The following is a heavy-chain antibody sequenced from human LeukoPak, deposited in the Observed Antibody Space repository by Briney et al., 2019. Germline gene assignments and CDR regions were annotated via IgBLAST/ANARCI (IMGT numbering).Heavy chain of an antibody. CDR2: ISGSGGST. D-gene: IGHD6-6*01. CDR3: AKRGGSIAARDYYYYYYMDV. CDR1: GFTFSSYA. V-gene: IGHV3-23*01. Sequence: PGGSLRLSCAASGFTFSSYAMSWVRQAPGKGLEWVSAISGSGGSTYYADSVKGRFTISRDNSKNTLYLQMNSLRAEDTAVYYCAKRGGSIAARDYYYYYYMDVWGKGTTVTVSS. J-gene: IGHJ6*03.